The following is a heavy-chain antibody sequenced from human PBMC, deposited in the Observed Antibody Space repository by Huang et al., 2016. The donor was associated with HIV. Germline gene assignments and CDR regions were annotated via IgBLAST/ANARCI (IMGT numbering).Heavy chain of an antibody. V-gene: IGHV4-34*01. Sequence: QVQLRQWGAGLVKPSETLSLTCAVYGGSFSGYYWTWIRQSPGKGLEWSGEINHIGKTNYQPSLKSRVTISKDTAKNQFSLQLTSVSAADTGVYFCAREKAADSAWYGVYYFDYWGEGALFTVTS. D-gene: IGHD6-19*01. CDR2: INHIGKT. CDR1: GGSFSGYY. CDR3: AREKAADSAWYGVYYFDY. J-gene: IGHJ4*02.